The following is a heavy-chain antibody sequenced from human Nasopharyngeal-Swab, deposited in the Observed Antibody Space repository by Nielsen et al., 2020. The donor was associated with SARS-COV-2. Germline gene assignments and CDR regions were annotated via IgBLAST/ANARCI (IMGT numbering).Heavy chain of an antibody. CDR2: ISWNSGNK. J-gene: IGHJ6*02. CDR1: GFSFDDYA. Sequence: SLKISWAASGFSFDDYAMRWVRQPPGKGQEWVSRISWNSGNKRYADSVKGRFTISRDNAKNSLYLQMNSLRTEDTALYYCAKDTETGEGIYLWEGGMDVWGQGTTVTVSS. D-gene: IGHD5-18*01. CDR3: AKDTETGEGIYLWEGGMDV. V-gene: IGHV3-9*01.